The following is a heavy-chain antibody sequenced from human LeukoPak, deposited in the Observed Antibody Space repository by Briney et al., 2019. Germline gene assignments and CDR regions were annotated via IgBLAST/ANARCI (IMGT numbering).Heavy chain of an antibody. CDR3: ARTTEGYCRGRSCYSYYYYMDV. J-gene: IGHJ6*03. CDR2: IYYSGST. D-gene: IGHD2-15*01. Sequence: PSETLSLACTVSGGSISSYYWSWIRQPPGKGLEWIGYIYYSGSTNYNPPLKSRVTISVDTSKNQFSLKLSSVTAADTAVYCCARTTEGYCRGRSCYSYYYYMDVWGKGTTVTVSS. CDR1: GGSISSYY. V-gene: IGHV4-59*01.